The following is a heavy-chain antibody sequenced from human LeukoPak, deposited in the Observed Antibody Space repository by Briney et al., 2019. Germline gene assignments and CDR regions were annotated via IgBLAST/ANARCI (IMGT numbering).Heavy chain of an antibody. D-gene: IGHD2-2*01. CDR1: GGTFSSYT. CDR2: IIPILGIA. CDR3: ARGYCSSTSCYRDAFDI. J-gene: IGHJ3*02. Sequence: ASVKVSCKASGGTFSSYTISWVRQAPGQGLEWMGRIIPILGIANYAQKFQGRVTITADKSTSTAYMELSSLRSEDTAEYYCARGYCSSTSCYRDAFDIWGQGTMVTVSS. V-gene: IGHV1-69*02.